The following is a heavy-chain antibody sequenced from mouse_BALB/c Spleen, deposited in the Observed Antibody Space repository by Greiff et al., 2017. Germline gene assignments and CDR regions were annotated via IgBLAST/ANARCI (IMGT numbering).Heavy chain of an antibody. V-gene: IGHV3-2*02. Sequence: DVKLVESGPGLVKPSQSLSLTCTVTGYSITSDYAWNWIRQFPGNKLEWMGYISYSGSTSYNPSLKSRISITRDTSKNQFFLQLNSVTTEDTATYYCARKLLGFDYWGQGTTLTVSS. CDR1: GYSITSDYA. D-gene: IGHD2-12*01. CDR2: ISYSGST. CDR3: ARKLLGFDY. J-gene: IGHJ2*01.